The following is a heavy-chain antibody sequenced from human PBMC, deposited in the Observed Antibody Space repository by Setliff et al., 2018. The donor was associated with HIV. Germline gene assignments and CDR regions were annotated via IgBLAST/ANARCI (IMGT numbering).Heavy chain of an antibody. CDR2: INPNSGGT. CDR1: GYTFTDYY. J-gene: IGHJ6*02. Sequence: ASVKVSCKASGYTFTDYYMHWVRQAPGQGLEWMGRINPNSGGTNHAQKFQGRVTMTRDTSSSTAYMELSRLRSDDTAVYYCATKVYCTTDGIVVVPAAMPGDYYYGMDVWGQGTTVTVSS. V-gene: IGHV1-2*06. D-gene: IGHD2-2*01. CDR3: ATKVYCTTDGIVVVPAAMPGDYYYGMDV.